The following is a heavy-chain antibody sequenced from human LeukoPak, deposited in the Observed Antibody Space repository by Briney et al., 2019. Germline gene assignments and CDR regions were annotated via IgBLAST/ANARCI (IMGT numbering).Heavy chain of an antibody. Sequence: PGGSLRLSCVASGFTFSSYVMSWVRQAPGKGLEWVSVIYSGGSTNYADSVRGRFTISRDNSKNTLYLQMNSLRDEDTAVYYCARGRYEISAAMDVWGQGTTVTVSS. J-gene: IGHJ6*02. D-gene: IGHD5-12*01. V-gene: IGHV3-53*01. CDR2: IYSGGST. CDR1: GFTFSSYV. CDR3: ARGRYEISAAMDV.